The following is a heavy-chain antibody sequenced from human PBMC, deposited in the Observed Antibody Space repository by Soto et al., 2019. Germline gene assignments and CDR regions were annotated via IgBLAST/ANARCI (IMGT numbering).Heavy chain of an antibody. CDR3: AKRGDTIFGVVIGYYYGMDV. V-gene: IGHV3-30*18. CDR1: GFTFSSYG. D-gene: IGHD3-3*01. CDR2: ISYDGSNK. Sequence: PGGSLRLSCAASGFTFSSYGMHWVRQAPGKGLEWVAVISYDGSNKYYADSVKGRFTISRDNSKNTLYLQMNSLRAEDTAVYYCAKRGDTIFGVVIGYYYGMDVWGQGTTVTVSS. J-gene: IGHJ6*02.